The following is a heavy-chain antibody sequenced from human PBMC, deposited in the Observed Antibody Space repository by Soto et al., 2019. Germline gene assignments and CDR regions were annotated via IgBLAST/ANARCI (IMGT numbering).Heavy chain of an antibody. D-gene: IGHD3-3*01. Sequence: EVQLVESGGGLVQPGGSLRLSCEASGVTVNNCFMTWVRQAPGKGLEWVSTISDGGSTYYADSVNGRFIFSRDSSRNTVYLQMNSLRAGDTAVYYFARDTLGCAYDFCHGGQGTLVTVSS. J-gene: IGHJ4*02. CDR1: GVTVNNCF. V-gene: IGHV3-66*01. CDR3: ARDTLGCAYDFCH. CDR2: ISDGGST.